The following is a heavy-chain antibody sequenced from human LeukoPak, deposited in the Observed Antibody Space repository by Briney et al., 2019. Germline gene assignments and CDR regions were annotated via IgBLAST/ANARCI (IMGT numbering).Heavy chain of an antibody. CDR2: ISSSGSTI. V-gene: IGHV3-48*03. J-gene: IGHJ6*04. CDR3: AELGITMIGGV. Sequence: GGSLRLSCAASGFTFSSYEMNWVRQAPGKGLEWVSYISSSGSTIYYADSVKGRFTISRDYAKNSLYLQLNSLRAEDTAVYYCAELGITMIGGVWGKGTTVTISS. D-gene: IGHD3-10*02. CDR1: GFTFSSYE.